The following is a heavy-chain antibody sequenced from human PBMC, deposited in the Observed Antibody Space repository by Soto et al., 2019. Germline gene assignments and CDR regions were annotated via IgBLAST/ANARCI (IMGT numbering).Heavy chain of an antibody. CDR2: ISGNGGST. V-gene: IGHV3-64*01. CDR1: GFTFSSYA. CDR3: ARRGYGLYFDY. J-gene: IGHJ4*02. Sequence: EVQLVESGGGLVQPGGSLRLSCAASGFTFSSYAMHWVRQAPGKGLEYVSAISGNGGSTYYANSVKGRFTISRDNPKNTLYLQMGSLRAEDMAVYYCARRGYGLYFDYWGQGTLVTVSS. D-gene: IGHD3-10*01.